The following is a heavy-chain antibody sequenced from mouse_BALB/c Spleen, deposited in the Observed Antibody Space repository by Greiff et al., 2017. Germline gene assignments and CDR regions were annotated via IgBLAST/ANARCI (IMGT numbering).Heavy chain of an antibody. CDR1: GYTFSSYW. CDR2: ILPGSGST. J-gene: IGHJ3*01. CDR3: ASPTTVPAGLAG. D-gene: IGHD1-1*01. V-gene: IGHV1-9*01. Sequence: QVQLQQSGAELMKPGASVKISCKATGYTFSSYWIEWVKQRPGHGLEWIGEILPGSGSTNYNEKFKGKATFTADTSSNTAYMQLSSLTSEDSAVYDCASPTTVPAGLAGWGQGTLVTVAA.